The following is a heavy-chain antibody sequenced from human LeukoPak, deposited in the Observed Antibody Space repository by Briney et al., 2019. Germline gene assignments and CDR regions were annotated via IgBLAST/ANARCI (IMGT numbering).Heavy chain of an antibody. V-gene: IGHV4-34*01. CDR2: INHSGST. Sequence: SETLSLTCAVYGGSFSGYYWSWIRQPPGKGLEWIGEINHSGSTNYNPSLKSRVTISVDTSKNQFSLKLSSVTAADTAVYYCARGNKELRFLEWLLPLDYWGQGTLVTVSS. CDR1: GGSFSGYY. J-gene: IGHJ4*02. D-gene: IGHD3-3*01. CDR3: ARGNKELRFLEWLLPLDY.